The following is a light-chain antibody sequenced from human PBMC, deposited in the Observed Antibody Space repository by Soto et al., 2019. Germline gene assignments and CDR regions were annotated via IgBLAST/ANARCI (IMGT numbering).Light chain of an antibody. V-gene: IGKV1-13*02. CDR3: QQYNSYSSWT. CDR2: DAS. J-gene: IGKJ1*01. CDR1: QGISSD. Sequence: AIQLTRSPSSLSASVGDRVTITCRASQGISSDLAWYQQKPGRAPKLLIYDASTLESGVPSRFSGSGSGTEFTLTISSLQTDDFANYYCQQYNSYSSWTFGQGTKVDIK.